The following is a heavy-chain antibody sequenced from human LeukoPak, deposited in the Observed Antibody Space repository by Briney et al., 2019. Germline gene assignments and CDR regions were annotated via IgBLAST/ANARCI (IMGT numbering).Heavy chain of an antibody. CDR1: GFTVSSNY. D-gene: IGHD6-13*01. J-gene: IGHJ4*02. Sequence: GGSLRLSCAASGFTVSSNYMSWVRQAPGKGLEWVSIIYSGGSTFYADSVKGRFTISRDNSKNTLFLQMNSLRAEDTAVYYCAREGAAAGSPFDYWGQGTLVTVSS. V-gene: IGHV3-53*05. CDR3: AREGAAAGSPFDY. CDR2: IYSGGST.